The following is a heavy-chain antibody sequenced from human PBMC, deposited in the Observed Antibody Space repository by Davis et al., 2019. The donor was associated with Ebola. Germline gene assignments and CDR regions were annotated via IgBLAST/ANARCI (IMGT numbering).Heavy chain of an antibody. CDR3: ARMYYYDSSGYYPYYYYYMDV. CDR1: GVSISSYY. D-gene: IGHD3-22*01. Sequence: MPGGSLRLSCTVSGVSISSYYWSWIRQPPGKGLEWIGYIYYSGSTNYNPSLKSRVTISVDTSKNQFSLKLSSVTAADTAVYYCARMYYYDSSGYYPYYYYYMDVWGKGTTVTVSS. V-gene: IGHV4-59*01. CDR2: IYYSGST. J-gene: IGHJ6*03.